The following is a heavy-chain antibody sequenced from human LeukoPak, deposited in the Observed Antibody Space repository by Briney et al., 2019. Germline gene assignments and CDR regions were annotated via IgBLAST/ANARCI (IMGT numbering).Heavy chain of an antibody. CDR3: ARAPYDILTGYSLNWFDP. J-gene: IGHJ5*02. CDR2: INGDNGNT. Sequence: GASVTVSCTASGYTFTTYATHWVRQAPGQRLEWMGWINGDNGNTKYSQKFQGRVTITRDTSAYTGYMELRGLSSADTAVYFCARAPYDILTGYSLNWFDPWGQGTLVTVSS. D-gene: IGHD3-9*01. V-gene: IGHV1-3*01. CDR1: GYTFTTYA.